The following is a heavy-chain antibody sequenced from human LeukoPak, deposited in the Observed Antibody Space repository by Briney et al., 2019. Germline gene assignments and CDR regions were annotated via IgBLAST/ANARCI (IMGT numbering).Heavy chain of an antibody. V-gene: IGHV3-49*04. D-gene: IGHD3-10*01. CDR3: TRAYGLVDY. Sequence: GGSLRLSCAASGFSFSDYGMHWVRQAPGKGLEWVGFIRSKAYGGTTEYAASVKGRFTISRDDSKTIAYLQMNSLKTEDTAVYYCTRAYGLVDYWGQGTLVTVSS. J-gene: IGHJ4*02. CDR2: IRSKAYGGTT. CDR1: GFSFSDYG.